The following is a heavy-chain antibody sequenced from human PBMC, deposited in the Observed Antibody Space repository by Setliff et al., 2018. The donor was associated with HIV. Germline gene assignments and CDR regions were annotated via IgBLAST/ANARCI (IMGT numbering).Heavy chain of an antibody. J-gene: IGHJ4*02. D-gene: IGHD3-3*01. CDR2: INQDGNI. V-gene: IGHV4-34*01. CDR3: ARGLPRYDLWSGPSSRFDY. CDR1: GGSINSHY. Sequence: SETLSLTCTVSGGSINSHYWSWIRQPPGKGLEWIGEINQDGNINYNPSLKSRVIISLDTSKKQFSLILRSVTAADTAVYFCARGLPRYDLWSGPSSRFDYWGQGTLVTVSS.